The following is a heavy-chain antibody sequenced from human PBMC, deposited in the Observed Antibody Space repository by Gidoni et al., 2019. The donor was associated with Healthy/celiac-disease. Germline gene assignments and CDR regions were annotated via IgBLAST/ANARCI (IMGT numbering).Heavy chain of an antibody. V-gene: IGHV4-4*02. J-gene: IGHJ3*02. CDR2: IYHSGST. Sequence: QVQLQESGPGLVKPSGTLSLTCPVSGGSISSRNWWSWVRQPPGKGLEWIGEIYHSGSTNYNPSLKSRVTISVDKSKNQFSLKLSSVTAADTAVYYCARWPESIVGATTGAFDIWGQGTMVTVSS. CDR3: ARWPESIVGATTGAFDI. D-gene: IGHD1-26*01. CDR1: GGSISSRNW.